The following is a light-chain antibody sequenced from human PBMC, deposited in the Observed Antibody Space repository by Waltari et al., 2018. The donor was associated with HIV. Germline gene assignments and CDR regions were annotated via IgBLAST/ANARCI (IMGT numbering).Light chain of an antibody. J-gene: IGKJ2*01. CDR2: GAS. V-gene: IGKV3-20*01. Sequence: ELVLTHSPDTLSLSPGERAALSCRASQSVSANQFAWYQQKPAQRPRLLIFGASKRATGIPDRFSGSWYGADYTLTISGLEPEEVAVYYCQQYEDSSLYIFGQGTNLEI. CDR3: QQYEDSSLYI. CDR1: QSVSANQ.